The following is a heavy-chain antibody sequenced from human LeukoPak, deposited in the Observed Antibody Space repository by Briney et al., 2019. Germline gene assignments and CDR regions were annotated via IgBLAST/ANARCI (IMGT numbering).Heavy chain of an antibody. D-gene: IGHD3-10*01. CDR1: GFTFRSYA. J-gene: IGHJ4*02. CDR2: IIGSGGST. V-gene: IGHV3-23*01. Sequence: GGSLRLSCAAFGFTFRSYAMSWVRQAPGKGRDGCSSIIGSGGSTYYADSVKGRFTISRDNSKNTLYLQMNSLRAEDTAVYYCAKDRNTAVLLWFGEFDYWGQGTLVTVSS. CDR3: AKDRNTAVLLWFGEFDY.